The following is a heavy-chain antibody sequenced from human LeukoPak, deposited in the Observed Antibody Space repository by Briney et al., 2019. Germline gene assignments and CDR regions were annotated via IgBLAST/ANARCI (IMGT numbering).Heavy chain of an antibody. CDR2: INSDGSAT. J-gene: IGHJ6*02. Sequence: GGSLRLSCAASGFPFSSYWMHWVRQVPGKGLLWVSRINSDGSATIYANSVRGRFTISRDNAKNTLYLQMSGLRVEDTAVYHCASDSPYYGMDVWGQGTTVTVSS. V-gene: IGHV3-74*01. CDR1: GFPFSSYW. CDR3: ASDSPYYGMDV.